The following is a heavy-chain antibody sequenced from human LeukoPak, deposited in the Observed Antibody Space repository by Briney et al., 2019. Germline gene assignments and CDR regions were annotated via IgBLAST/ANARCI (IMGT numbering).Heavy chain of an antibody. V-gene: IGHV3-21*01. D-gene: IGHD6-13*01. CDR1: GFTFSSYS. Sequence: GASLRLSCAASGFTFSSYSMNWVRQAPGKGLEWVSSISSSSSYIYYADSVKGRFTISRDNAKNSLYLQMNSLRAEDTAVYYCARESSSWSQDFDYWGQGTLVTVSS. CDR3: ARESSSWSQDFDY. CDR2: ISSSSSYI. J-gene: IGHJ4*02.